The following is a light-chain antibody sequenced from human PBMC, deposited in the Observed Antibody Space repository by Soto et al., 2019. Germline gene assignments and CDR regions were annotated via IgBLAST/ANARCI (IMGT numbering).Light chain of an antibody. CDR3: SSYTSSSTL. CDR1: SSDVGSYNR. CDR2: EVS. Sequence: QAVVTQPPSVSGSPGQSVTISCTGTSSDVGSYNRVSWYQQPPGTAPKLMIYEVSNRPSGVPDRFSGSKSGNTASLTISGLQAEDEADYYCSSYTSSSTLFGGGTKVTVL. J-gene: IGLJ2*01. V-gene: IGLV2-18*02.